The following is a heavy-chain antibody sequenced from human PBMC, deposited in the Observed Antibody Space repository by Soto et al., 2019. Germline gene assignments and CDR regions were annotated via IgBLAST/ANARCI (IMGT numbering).Heavy chain of an antibody. CDR2: MSPNSGNT. D-gene: IGHD6-6*01. CDR3: ARDAQSSIAARPELDY. J-gene: IGHJ4*02. Sequence: GASVKVSCKASGYTFTCYDINWVRQATGQGLEWMGWMSPNSGNTGYAQKFQGRVTITRDNSTSTAYMELSSLRSEDTAVYYCARDAQSSIAARPELDYWGQGTLVTVSS. V-gene: IGHV1-8*01. CDR1: GYTFTCYD.